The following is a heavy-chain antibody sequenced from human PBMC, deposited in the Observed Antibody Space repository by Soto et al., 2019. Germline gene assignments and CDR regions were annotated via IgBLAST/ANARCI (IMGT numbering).Heavy chain of an antibody. CDR3: AAEGYDSSGYKP. J-gene: IGHJ4*02. CDR1: GFTFTSSA. CDR2: IVVGSGNT. D-gene: IGHD3-22*01. Sequence: SVKVSFKASGFTFTSSAVQWLRQARGQRLEWIGWIVVGSGNTNYAQKFQERDTITRDMSTSTAYMELSSLRSEDTAVYYCAAEGYDSSGYKPWGQGTLVTVSS. V-gene: IGHV1-58*01.